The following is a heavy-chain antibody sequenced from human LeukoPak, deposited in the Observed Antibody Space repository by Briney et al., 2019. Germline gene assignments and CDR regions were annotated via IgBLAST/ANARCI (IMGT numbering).Heavy chain of an antibody. CDR3: ARVFGDYYFDY. D-gene: IGHD3-16*01. J-gene: IGHJ4*02. V-gene: IGHV1-2*02. CDR2: INPNSGGT. CDR1: GYTFTGYY. Sequence: ASVKVSCKASGYTFTGYYTHWVRQAPGQGLEWMGWINPNSGGTNYAQKFQGRVTMTRDTSFSTAYMELSRLRSDDTAVYYCARVFGDYYFDYWGQGTLVTVSS.